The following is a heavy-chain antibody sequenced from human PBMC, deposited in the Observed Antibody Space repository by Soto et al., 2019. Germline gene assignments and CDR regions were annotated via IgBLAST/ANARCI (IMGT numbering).Heavy chain of an antibody. CDR3: ARLSGGDYVSDY. CDR1: GGSSRSSSYY. J-gene: IGHJ4*02. CDR2: ISDGGST. D-gene: IGHD4-17*01. V-gene: IGHV4-39*01. Sequence: PSETLSLTCTVSGGSSRSSSYYWGWIRQPPGKGLEWIGGISDGGSTKYNPSLKSRVTISVDTSKKQFSLKLTSVTAADTAVYYCARLSGGDYVSDYWGQGTLVTVSS.